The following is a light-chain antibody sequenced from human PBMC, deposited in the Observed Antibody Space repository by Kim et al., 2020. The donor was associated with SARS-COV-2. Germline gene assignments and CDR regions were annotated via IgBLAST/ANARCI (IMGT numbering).Light chain of an antibody. CDR1: SSDVGGYNY. J-gene: IGLJ2*01. CDR2: DVS. V-gene: IGLV2-14*03. CDR3: SSYTSRAVV. Sequence: PGQSITISCTGTSSDVGGYNYVSWYQQHPGKAPKLMIYDVSNRPSGVSNRFSGSKSGNTASLTISGLQAEDEADYYCSSYTSRAVVFGGGTQLTVL.